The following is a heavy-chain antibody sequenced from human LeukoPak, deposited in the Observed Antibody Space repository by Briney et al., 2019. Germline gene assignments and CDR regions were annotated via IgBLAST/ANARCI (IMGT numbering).Heavy chain of an antibody. CDR3: ANSYSIAVAGPPSDY. J-gene: IGHJ4*02. CDR1: GFTFSSYA. V-gene: IGHV3-23*01. D-gene: IGHD6-19*01. Sequence: PGGSLRLSCAASGFTFSSYAMSWVRQAPGKGLEWVSAISGSGGSTYYADSVKGRFTISRDNSKNTLYLQMNSLRAEDTAVYYCANSYSIAVAGPPSDYWGQGTLVTVSS. CDR2: ISGSGGST.